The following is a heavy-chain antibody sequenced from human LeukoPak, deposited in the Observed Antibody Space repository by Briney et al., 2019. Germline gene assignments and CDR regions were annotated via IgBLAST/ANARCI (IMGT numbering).Heavy chain of an antibody. CDR2: INSDGSEG. CDR3: AKHGYNSGVYDAFDI. V-gene: IGHV3-7*03. D-gene: IGHD6-19*01. J-gene: IGHJ3*02. Sequence: GGSLRLSCAVSGFTFSGFWMSWSRQAPGKGLEWVASINSDGSEGYYADVVKGRFTISRDNAKNSLYLQINSLRAEDTAVYYCAKHGYNSGVYDAFDIWGQGTRVTVSS. CDR1: GFTFSGFW.